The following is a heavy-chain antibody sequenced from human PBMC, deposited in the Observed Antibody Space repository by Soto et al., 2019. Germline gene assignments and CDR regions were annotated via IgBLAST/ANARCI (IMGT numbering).Heavy chain of an antibody. J-gene: IGHJ4*02. CDR3: ARAGDSSGPVALGY. V-gene: IGHV4-30-2*01. D-gene: IGHD6-19*01. Sequence: QLQLQESGSGLVKPSQTLSLTCAVSGGSISSGGSSWSWIRQPPGKGLEWIGYIYHSGSTYYNPSLKSRVTMSVDRSKNQFSRKLSSVTAADTAVYYCARAGDSSGPVALGYWGQGTLVTVSS. CDR2: IYHSGST. CDR1: GGSISSGGSS.